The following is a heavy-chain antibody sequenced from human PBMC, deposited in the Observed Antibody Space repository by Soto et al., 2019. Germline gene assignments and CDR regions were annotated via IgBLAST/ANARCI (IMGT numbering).Heavy chain of an antibody. CDR2: ISGYTGNT. CDR3: ARDERGSGSYFGRLNWFDP. D-gene: IGHD3-10*01. Sequence: ASVKVSCKASGYTFTSYGISWVRQAPGQGIEWMGWISGYTGNTNYAQKVQGRVTLTTDTSTSTAYMELTSLTPDDTAVYYCARDERGSGSYFGRLNWFDPWGKGTLVTVPS. CDR1: GYTFTSYG. J-gene: IGHJ5*02. V-gene: IGHV1-18*01.